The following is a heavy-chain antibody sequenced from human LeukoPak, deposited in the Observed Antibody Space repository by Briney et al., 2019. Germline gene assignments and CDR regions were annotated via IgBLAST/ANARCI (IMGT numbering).Heavy chain of an antibody. CDR2: IKEDGSEK. D-gene: IGHD4/OR15-4a*01. Sequence: PGGSLRLSCAASGFTFSTNYMSRVRQAPGKGLEWVANIKEDGSEKYYVDSVKGRFTISRDNGKNSLYLQMSSLRVEDTAVYYCARIGLWSNGRFYFDFLGQGTLVTVSS. CDR1: GFTFSTNY. CDR3: ARIGLWSNGRFYFDF. V-gene: IGHV3-7*01. J-gene: IGHJ4*02.